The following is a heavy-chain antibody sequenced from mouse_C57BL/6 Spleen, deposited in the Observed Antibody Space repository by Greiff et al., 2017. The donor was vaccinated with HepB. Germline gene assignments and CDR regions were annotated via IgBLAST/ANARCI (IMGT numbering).Heavy chain of an antibody. D-gene: IGHD3-2*02. CDR3: ARSGSSGFDY. CDR2: IDPSDSYT. J-gene: IGHJ2*01. Sequence: QVQLQQPGAELVMPGASVKLSCKASGYTFTSYWIHWVKQRPGQGLEWIGEIDPSDSYTNYNQKFKGKSTLTVDKSASTAYMQLSSLTSEDSAVYYCARSGSSGFDYWGQGTTLTVSS. V-gene: IGHV1-69*01. CDR1: GYTFTSYW.